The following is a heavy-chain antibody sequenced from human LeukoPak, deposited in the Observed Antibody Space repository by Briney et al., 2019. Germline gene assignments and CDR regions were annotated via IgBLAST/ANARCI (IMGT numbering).Heavy chain of an antibody. J-gene: IGHJ4*02. CDR2: IYNSGST. V-gene: IGHV4-4*07. CDR1: SDSITNYY. CDR3: ARDRNYFHSSGWTPFDY. Sequence: PSETLSLTCTVSSDSITNYYWSWIRQPAGKGLEWVGRIYNSGSTNYNPSLKSRVTMSVDTSKSQLSLKLSSVTAADTAVHYCARDRNYFHSSGWTPFDYWGQGTLVTVSS. D-gene: IGHD3-22*01.